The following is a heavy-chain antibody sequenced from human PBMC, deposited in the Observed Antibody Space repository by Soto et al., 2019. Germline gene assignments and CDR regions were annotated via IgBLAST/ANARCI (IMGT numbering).Heavy chain of an antibody. V-gene: IGHV3-15*07. D-gene: IGHD2-15*01. CDR2: IKDRSFGATP. Sequence: AGAMRLSCTASVWSSRDTWMNWVRPPPGKGLEWVGRIKDRSFGATPDYAAPVRGRFTISRDDSKNTLFLQMNGLKTEDTGLYFCTRSLIIAATGQYWGPGTMVTVSS. CDR3: TRSLIIAATGQY. CDR1: VWSSRDTW. J-gene: IGHJ4*02.